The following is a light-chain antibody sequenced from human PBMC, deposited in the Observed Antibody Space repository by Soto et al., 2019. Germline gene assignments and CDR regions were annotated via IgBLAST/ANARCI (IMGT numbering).Light chain of an antibody. Sequence: QSVLTHPPSASGTPGQRVTISCSGSSSNIGSNYVYWYQQLPGTAPKLLIYRNNQRPSGVPDRFSGSKSGTSASLAISGLRSEDEADYYCAAWDDSLGAVFGGGTQLTVL. CDR3: AAWDDSLGAV. J-gene: IGLJ7*01. CDR1: SSNIGSNY. CDR2: RNN. V-gene: IGLV1-47*01.